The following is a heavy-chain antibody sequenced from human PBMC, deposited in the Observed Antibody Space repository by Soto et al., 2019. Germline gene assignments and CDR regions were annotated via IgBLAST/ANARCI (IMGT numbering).Heavy chain of an antibody. D-gene: IGHD6-6*01. Sequence: PSETLSLTCTVSGGSISSSSYYWGWIRQPPGKGLEWIGSIYHSGSTNYNPSLKSRVTISVDTSKNQFSLKLSSVTAADTAVYYCQRGLVYSSSSKARNWFDPWGQGTLVTVS. V-gene: IGHV4-39*07. CDR3: QRGLVYSSSSKARNWFDP. CDR1: GGSISSSSYY. CDR2: IYHSGST. J-gene: IGHJ5*02.